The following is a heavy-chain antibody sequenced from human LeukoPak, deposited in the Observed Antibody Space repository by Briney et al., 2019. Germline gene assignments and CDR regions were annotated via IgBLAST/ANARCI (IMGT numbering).Heavy chain of an antibody. CDR1: GYTFTSYG. V-gene: IGHV1-18*01. Sequence: ASVKVSCKASGYTFTSYGISWVRQAPGQGLEWMGWISAYNGNTNYAQKLQGRVTMTTDTSTSTAYMELRSLRSDDTAVYYCARFLSAHGGGGAFDIWGQGTMVTVSS. CDR3: ARFLSAHGGGGAFDI. CDR2: ISAYNGNT. D-gene: IGHD2/OR15-2a*01. J-gene: IGHJ3*02.